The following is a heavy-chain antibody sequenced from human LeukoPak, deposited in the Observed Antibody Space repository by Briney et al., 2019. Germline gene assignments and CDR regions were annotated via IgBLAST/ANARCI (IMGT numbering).Heavy chain of an antibody. J-gene: IGHJ4*02. V-gene: IGHV3-30*02. CDR3: ARDQYLDC. CDR1: GFTFSSYG. CDR2: IRYDGSNK. Sequence: GGSLRLSCAASGFTFSSYGMHWVRQAPGKGLEWVAFIRYDGSNKYYADSVKGRLTISRDNAKNSLYLQMNSLRAEDTALYYCARDQYLDCRGQGTLVTVSS.